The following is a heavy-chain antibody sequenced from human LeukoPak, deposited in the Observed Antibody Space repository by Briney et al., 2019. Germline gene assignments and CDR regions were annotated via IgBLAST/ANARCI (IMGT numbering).Heavy chain of an antibody. Sequence: ASVKVSCKASGYTFTSYGISWVRQAPGQGLEWLGWITPFNGNRIYAWKFQDRVTMNTDTSTNTADLELRGLTSDDTAIYYCARDDCSGGTCSVAFDFWGQGTHVTVSS. D-gene: IGHD2-15*01. CDR2: ITPFNGNR. V-gene: IGHV1-18*01. CDR3: ARDDCSGGTCSVAFDF. J-gene: IGHJ4*02. CDR1: GYTFTSYG.